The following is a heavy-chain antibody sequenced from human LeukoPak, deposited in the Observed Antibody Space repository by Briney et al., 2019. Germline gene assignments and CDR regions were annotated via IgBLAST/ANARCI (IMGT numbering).Heavy chain of an antibody. CDR3: ARDRRASGSHYYYGMDV. D-gene: IGHD3-10*01. V-gene: IGHV4-59*01. CDR2: IYFTGNT. CDR1: GDSIRLYY. Sequence: SETLSLTCTVSGDSIRLYYWSWIRQPPGKGLEWIGNIYFTGNTNYNPSLKSRVTISVDTSKTQFSLKLDSLTAADTAVYYCARDRRASGSHYYYGMDVWGQGTTVTVSS. J-gene: IGHJ6*02.